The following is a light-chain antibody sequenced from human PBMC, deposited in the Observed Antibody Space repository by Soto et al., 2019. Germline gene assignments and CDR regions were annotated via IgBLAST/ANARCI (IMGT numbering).Light chain of an antibody. CDR3: QQYKSWRSIT. Sequence: EIVMTQSPATLSVSPGGRATLSCRASQSIGNKLAWYQHKPGQAPRVLIYDTSTRAAGIPARFSGSGSETKFTLTIITLQSEDFALYYCQQYKSWRSITFGQGTRPESK. CDR2: DTS. V-gene: IGKV3-15*01. CDR1: QSIGNK. J-gene: IGKJ5*01.